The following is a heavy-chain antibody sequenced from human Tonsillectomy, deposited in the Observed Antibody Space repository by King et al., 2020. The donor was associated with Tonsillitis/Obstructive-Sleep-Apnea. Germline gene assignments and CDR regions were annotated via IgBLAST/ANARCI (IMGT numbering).Heavy chain of an antibody. CDR1: GYTFTGYY. J-gene: IGHJ3*02. CDR3: APLAAAAGGDAFDI. D-gene: IGHD2-15*01. Sequence: VQLVESGAEVKKPGASVKVSCTASGYTFTGYYMHWVRQAPGQGLEWMGWINPNSGGTNYAQKFQGRVTMTRDTSISTAYMELSRLRSDDTAVYYCAPLAAAAGGDAFDIWGQGTMVTVSS. CDR2: INPNSGGT. V-gene: IGHV1-2*02.